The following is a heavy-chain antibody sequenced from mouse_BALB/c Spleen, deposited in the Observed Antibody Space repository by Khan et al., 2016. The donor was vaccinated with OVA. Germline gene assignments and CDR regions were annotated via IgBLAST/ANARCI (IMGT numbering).Heavy chain of an antibody. J-gene: IGHJ3*01. CDR3: SKPGGYYAWFAY. CDR2: IRLKSNNYAT. V-gene: IGHV6-6*02. D-gene: IGHD2-3*01. CDR1: GFTFSNFW. Sequence: EVKLEESGGGLVQPGGSMKLSCVASGFTFSNFWMNWVRQSPEKGLEWVAEIRLKSNNYATHYAESVKGRFTISRDDSKSSVYLQMNNLRAEDTGYYYGSKPGGYYAWFAYWGQGTLVTVSA.